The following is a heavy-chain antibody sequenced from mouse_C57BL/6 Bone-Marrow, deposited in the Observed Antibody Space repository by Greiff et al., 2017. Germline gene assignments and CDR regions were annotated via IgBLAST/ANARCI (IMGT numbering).Heavy chain of an antibody. D-gene: IGHD1-1*01. CDR2: IDPSDSYT. V-gene: IGHV1-69*01. CDR1: GYTFTSYW. Sequence: QVQLQQPGAELVMPGASVKLSCKASGYTFTSYWMHWVKQRPGQGLEWIGEIDPSDSYTNYNQKFKGKSTLTVDKSSSTAYMQLSSLPSEDSAVYYCATLITTVVANWYFDVWGTGTTVTVSS. J-gene: IGHJ1*03. CDR3: ATLITTVVANWYFDV.